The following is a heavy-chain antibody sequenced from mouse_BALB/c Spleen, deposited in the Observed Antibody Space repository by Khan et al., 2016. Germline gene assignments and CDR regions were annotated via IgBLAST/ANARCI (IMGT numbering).Heavy chain of an antibody. CDR1: GFSLTSYG. D-gene: IGHD1-1*01. CDR3: ARRGTVVPYAMDY. V-gene: IGHV2-2*02. CDR2: IWSGGST. J-gene: IGHJ4*01. Sequence: QVQLKQSGPGLVQPSQSLSITCTVSGFSLTSYGVHWVRQSPGKGLEWLGVIWSGGSTDYNAAFISRLSISKDNSKSQVFFKMKSLQANDTAIYYCARRGTVVPYAMDYWGQGTSVTVSS.